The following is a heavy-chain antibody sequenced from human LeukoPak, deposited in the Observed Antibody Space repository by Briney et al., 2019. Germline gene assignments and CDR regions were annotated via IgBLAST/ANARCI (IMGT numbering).Heavy chain of an antibody. CDR2: IIPIFGTA. V-gene: IGHV1-69*06. CDR1: GGTFSSYA. Sequence: ASVKVSCKASGGTFSSYAISWVRQAPGQGLEWMGGIIPIFGTANYAQKFQGRVTITADKPTSTAYMELSSLRSEDTAVYYCARPVYYDILTGYSGRNWFDPWGQGTLVTVSS. CDR3: ARPVYYDILTGYSGRNWFDP. D-gene: IGHD3-9*01. J-gene: IGHJ5*02.